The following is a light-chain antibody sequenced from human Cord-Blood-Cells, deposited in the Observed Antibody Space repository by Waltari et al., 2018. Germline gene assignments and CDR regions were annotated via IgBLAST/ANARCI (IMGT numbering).Light chain of an antibody. J-gene: IGLJ2*01. Sequence: QSVLTQPPSVSGAPGQRVTISCTGSSSNIGAGYDVHWYPQLPGTAPKLLIYGNSNRPSGVPDRFSGSKSGTSVSLAITGLQAEDEADYYCQSYDSSLSGVVFGGGTKLTVL. CDR2: GNS. CDR3: QSYDSSLSGVV. CDR1: SSNIGAGYD. V-gene: IGLV1-40*01.